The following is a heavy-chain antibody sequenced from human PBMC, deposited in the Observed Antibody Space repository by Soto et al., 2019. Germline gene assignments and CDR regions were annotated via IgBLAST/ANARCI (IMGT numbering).Heavy chain of an antibody. CDR3: ARDMHLTSGSTPLFYYYYGMDV. D-gene: IGHD3-10*01. V-gene: IGHV4-59*02. Sequence: QVQLQESGPGLVKPSETLSLTCTVWGGSVSSYYWGWIRQPPGKGLEWIGYIYYSGSTNYNPSLKSRVTISVDTSKNQFSLKLSSVTAADTAVYYCARDMHLTSGSTPLFYYYYGMDVWGQGTTVTVSS. J-gene: IGHJ6*02. CDR2: IYYSGST. CDR1: GGSVSSYY.